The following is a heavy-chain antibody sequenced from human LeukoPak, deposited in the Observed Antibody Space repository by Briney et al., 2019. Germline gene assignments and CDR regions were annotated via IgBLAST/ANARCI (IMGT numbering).Heavy chain of an antibody. Sequence: SQTLSLTCTVSGGSISSGGYYWSWIRQPPGKGLEWIGYIYHSGSTYYNPSLKSRVTISVDRSKNQFSLKLSSVTAADTAVYYCARDRGGYTYSHDYWGQGTLVTVSS. D-gene: IGHD5-18*01. CDR3: ARDRGGYTYSHDY. CDR1: GGSISSGGYY. V-gene: IGHV4-30-2*01. J-gene: IGHJ4*02. CDR2: IYHSGST.